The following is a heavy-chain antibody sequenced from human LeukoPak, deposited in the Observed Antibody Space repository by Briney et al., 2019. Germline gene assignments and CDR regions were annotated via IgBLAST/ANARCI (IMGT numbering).Heavy chain of an antibody. D-gene: IGHD3-3*01. CDR1: GFSFRSCW. Sequence: GGSLRLSCAASGFSFRSCWMHRVRQAPGKELVWVSRINGDGSTTNYADSVRGRFTISRDNAKNTLYLQMNSLRADDSAVYFCASLVGGYYPPVEAFDVWGQGTMVTVSS. J-gene: IGHJ3*01. CDR2: INGDGSTT. CDR3: ASLVGGYYPPVEAFDV. V-gene: IGHV3-74*01.